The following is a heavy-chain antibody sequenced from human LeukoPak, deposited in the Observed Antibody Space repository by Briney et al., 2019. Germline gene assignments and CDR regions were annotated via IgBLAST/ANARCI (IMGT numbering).Heavy chain of an antibody. CDR3: VKGVKYSSSWYVWFNP. D-gene: IGHD6-13*01. V-gene: IGHV3-30*18. CDR1: GFTFSSYG. Sequence: GRSLRLSCAASGFTFSSYGMHWVRQAPGKGLEWVAVISYDGSNKYYADSVKGRFTISRDNSKNTLYLQMNSLRAEDTAVYYCVKGVKYSSSWYVWFNPWGQGTLVTVSS. CDR2: ISYDGSNK. J-gene: IGHJ5*02.